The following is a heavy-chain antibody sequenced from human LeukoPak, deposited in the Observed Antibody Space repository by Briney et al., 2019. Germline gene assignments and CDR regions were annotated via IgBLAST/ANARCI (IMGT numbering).Heavy chain of an antibody. J-gene: IGHJ5*02. D-gene: IGHD6-13*01. V-gene: IGHV4-59*08. CDR3: AGLHFAASEEFDP. Sequence: SENLSLTCTLSGGSINAYWWSWIRQPPGKGLEWIGYISSSGSTNYNPSLKSRVTISLATSKTHFSLNLNSVTAADTAVYYCAGLHFAASEEFDPWGQGILVTVSS. CDR2: ISSSGST. CDR1: GGSINAYW.